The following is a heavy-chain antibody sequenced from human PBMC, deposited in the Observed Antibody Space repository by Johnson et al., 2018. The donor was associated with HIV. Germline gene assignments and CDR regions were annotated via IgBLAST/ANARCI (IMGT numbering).Heavy chain of an antibody. CDR3: ARDPGYLHCGGACYPEDGFDL. CDR1: GFSVSDNY. J-gene: IGHJ3*01. V-gene: IGHV3-53*01. Sequence: VQLVESGGGLIHPGGSLRLSCVASGFSVSDNYMSWVRQAPGEGLEWVSIIYSGGTVYYADSVRDRFTVSRDDSKNTVFLQMNNLRAEDTAVYYCARDPGYLHCGGACYPEDGFDLWGQGTMVIVSS. D-gene: IGHD2-21*02. CDR2: IYSGGTV.